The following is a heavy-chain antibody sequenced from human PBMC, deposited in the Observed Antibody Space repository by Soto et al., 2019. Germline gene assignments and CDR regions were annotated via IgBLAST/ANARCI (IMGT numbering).Heavy chain of an antibody. CDR3: ARNPLRRYDCSGYAFDI. Sequence: QVQLVQSGAEVKKPGSSVKVSCKASGGTFSSYAISWVRQAPGQGLEWMGGIIPIFGTANYAQKLQGRVRITADETTSQAYKELSSQRSEDTAVYYCARNPLRRYDCSGYAFDIWGQGTMVTVSS. D-gene: IGHD3-22*01. CDR1: GGTFSSYA. V-gene: IGHV1-69*01. CDR2: IIPIFGTA. J-gene: IGHJ3*02.